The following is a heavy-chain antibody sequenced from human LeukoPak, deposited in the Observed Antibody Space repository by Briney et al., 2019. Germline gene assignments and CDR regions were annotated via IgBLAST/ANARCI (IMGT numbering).Heavy chain of an antibody. D-gene: IGHD4-11*01. CDR1: GFTFSKYW. J-gene: IGHJ5*02. CDR3: ATKQCLPPPPPS. Sequence: GGSLRLSCAASGFTFSKYWMLWVRHAPGKGLESVSRINTDGTVTTYADSVKGRFTVSRDNADNTMFLQMNSVRDEDTAVYYCATKQCLPPPPPSSGQGPPATASS. V-gene: IGHV3-74*01. CDR2: INTDGTVT.